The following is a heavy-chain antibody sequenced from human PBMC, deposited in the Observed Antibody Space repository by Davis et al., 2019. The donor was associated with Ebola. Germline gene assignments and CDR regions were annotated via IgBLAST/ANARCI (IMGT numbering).Heavy chain of an antibody. J-gene: IGHJ6*02. CDR3: ARAEVHYDFWSGQEHYGMDV. CDR2: ISAYNGNT. D-gene: IGHD3-3*01. V-gene: IGHV1-18*01. CDR1: GGTFSSYA. Sequence: AASVKVSCKASGGTFSSYAISWVRQAPGQGLEWMGWISAYNGNTNYAQKLQGRVTMTTDTSTSTAYLELRSLRSDDTAVYYCARAEVHYDFWSGQEHYGMDVWGQGTTVTVSS.